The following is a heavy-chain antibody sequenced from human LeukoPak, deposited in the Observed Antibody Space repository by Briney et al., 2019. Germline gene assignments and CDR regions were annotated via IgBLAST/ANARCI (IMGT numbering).Heavy chain of an antibody. D-gene: IGHD5-18*01. CDR1: GYTFTGYY. J-gene: IGHJ6*03. Sequence: ASVKVSCKASGYTFTGYYMHWVRQAPGQGLEWMGRINPNSGGTNYAQKFQGRVTMTRDTSISTAYMELSRLRSDDTAVYYCARVPHSYGRVNYYYYYMDVWGKGTTVTVSS. CDR3: ARVPHSYGRVNYYYYYMDV. V-gene: IGHV1-2*06. CDR2: INPNSGGT.